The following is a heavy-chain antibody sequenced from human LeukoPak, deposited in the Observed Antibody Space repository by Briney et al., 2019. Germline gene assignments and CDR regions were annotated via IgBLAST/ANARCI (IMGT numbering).Heavy chain of an antibody. Sequence: GASVKVSCKASVYTVIHYVISWVRQAPGQGVEWMGWISTYNGQKKHAQKPQGRVTTTTDTSPSTAYMELRSLRSDDPAEYYCARGLPPRRNYDSSGPYSYYFDNWGQGTLVTVSS. CDR2: ISTYNGQK. CDR1: VYTVIHYV. D-gene: IGHD3-22*01. V-gene: IGHV1-18*01. J-gene: IGHJ4*02. CDR3: ARGLPPRRNYDSSGPYSYYFDN.